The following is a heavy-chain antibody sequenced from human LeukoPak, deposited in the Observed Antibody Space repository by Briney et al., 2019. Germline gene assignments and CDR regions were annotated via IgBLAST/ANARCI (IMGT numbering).Heavy chain of an antibody. V-gene: IGHV3-11*04. D-gene: IGHD2-15*01. CDR3: ASQVGHCRGGRCSGY. J-gene: IGHJ4*02. CDR1: GFTFSDCY. CDR2: ISSSGSTI. Sequence: GGSLRLSCAASGFTFSDCYMSWIRQAPGNGREGVSYISSSGSTIYYADSVKGRFTISRDNAKNSLYLQMNSLRDEDTAVYYCASQVGHCRGGRCSGYWGQGTLVTVSS.